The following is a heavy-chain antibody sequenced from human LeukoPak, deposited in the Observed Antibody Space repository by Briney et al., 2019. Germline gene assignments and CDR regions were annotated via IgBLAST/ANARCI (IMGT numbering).Heavy chain of an antibody. Sequence: SQTLSLTCTVSGGSISSGGYYWSWIRQHPGKGLEWIGYIYYSGSTYYNPSLKSRVTTSVDTSKNQFSLKLSSVTAADTAVYYCARDYDFWSGPRYGMDVWGQGTTVTVSS. J-gene: IGHJ6*02. CDR1: GGSISSGGYY. CDR2: IYYSGST. D-gene: IGHD3-3*01. V-gene: IGHV4-31*03. CDR3: ARDYDFWSGPRYGMDV.